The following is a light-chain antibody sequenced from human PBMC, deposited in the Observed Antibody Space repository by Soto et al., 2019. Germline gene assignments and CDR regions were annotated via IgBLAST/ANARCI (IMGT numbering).Light chain of an antibody. V-gene: IGLV2-14*03. J-gene: IGLJ1*01. CDR2: GGT. Sequence: QSVLTQPASVSGSPGQSITISCTGTSGDIGSYNRVSWYQQHPGKAPKLLIVGGTIRPSGVPDRFSASTSGTSASLAITGLQAEDEGDYYCQSYDSTLSARYVFGTGTKLTVL. CDR1: SGDIGSYNR. CDR3: QSYDSTLSARYV.